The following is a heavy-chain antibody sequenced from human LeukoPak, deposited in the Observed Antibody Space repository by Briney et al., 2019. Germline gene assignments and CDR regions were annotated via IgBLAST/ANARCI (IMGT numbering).Heavy chain of an antibody. CDR1: GSTLITYG. J-gene: IGHJ2*01. Sequence: QAGGSLNPSWEPPGSTLITYGMTWSRQPPGRGMGWVAFLWFDGSNKHYADSVKGRFTISRDNSKNTMYLQMDSLRAEDTAVYYCARVVSYYGSSYRLLDLWGRGTLVTVSS. CDR3: ARVVSYYGSSYRLLDL. CDR2: LWFDGSNK. D-gene: IGHD3-10*01. V-gene: IGHV3-33*01.